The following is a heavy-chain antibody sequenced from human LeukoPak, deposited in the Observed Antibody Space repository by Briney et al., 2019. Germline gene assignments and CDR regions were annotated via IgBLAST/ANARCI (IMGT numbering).Heavy chain of an antibody. CDR3: ARELVVGPAEYFQH. CDR2: IYPGGSEK. CDR1: GLTFRTSF. D-gene: IGHD2-8*02. J-gene: IGHJ1*01. Sequence: PGGSLTLSCAASGLTFRTSFMRGLRQSTGEGLEWVAYIYPGGSEKYYVDSVEGRFTISRDNAENSLYLQMNNLRVEDTGVYYCARELVVGPAEYFQHWGQGTLVTVSS. V-gene: IGHV3-7*01.